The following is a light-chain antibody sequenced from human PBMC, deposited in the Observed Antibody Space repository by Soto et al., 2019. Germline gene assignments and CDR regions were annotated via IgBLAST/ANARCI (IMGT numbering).Light chain of an antibody. J-gene: IGKJ5*01. CDR3: QQYYGLPPIT. CDR1: QNITNN. Sequence: DIQMTQCPSSLSASIGDRVTITCQASQNITNNLSWYQQKPGKAPNLLIYHASKLAKGVTSRFSGSGSGTDFSFIITSLQREDLATYYCQQYYGLPPITFGQGTRLEIK. CDR2: HAS. V-gene: IGKV1-33*01.